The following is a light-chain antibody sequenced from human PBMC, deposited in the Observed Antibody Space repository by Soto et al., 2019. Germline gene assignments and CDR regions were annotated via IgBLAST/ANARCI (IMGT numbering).Light chain of an antibody. Sequence: QSVLTQPPSVSAAPGQKVTISCSGSSSNIGNNYLSWYQQLPGTAPKLLIYDHNKRPSGIPDRFSGSKSGTSATLGITGLQTGDEADYYCGTWDSSLSAVVFGAGTKLTVL. J-gene: IGLJ2*01. CDR2: DHN. V-gene: IGLV1-51*01. CDR3: GTWDSSLSAVV. CDR1: SSNIGNNY.